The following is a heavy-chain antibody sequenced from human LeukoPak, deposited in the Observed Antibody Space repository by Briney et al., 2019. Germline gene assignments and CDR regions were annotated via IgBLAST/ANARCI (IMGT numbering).Heavy chain of an antibody. CDR1: GFTFNSHH. CDR2: APHDGTSP. J-gene: IGHJ4*02. V-gene: IGHV3-30*03. CDR3: ARQSLGASGLDH. D-gene: IGHD1-26*01. Sequence: PGGSLRLSCAVSGFTFNSHHMHWVRQAPNKGLDWVAVAPHDGTSPSHAASVNGRFTISNSKDTVFLQMDSLRVDDTAIYYCARQSLGASGLDHWGQGVLVTVSS.